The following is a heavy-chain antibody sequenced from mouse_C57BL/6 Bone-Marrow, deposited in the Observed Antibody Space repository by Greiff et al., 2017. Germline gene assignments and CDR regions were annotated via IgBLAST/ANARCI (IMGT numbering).Heavy chain of an antibody. CDR2: ISAGGSYT. J-gene: IGHJ2*01. CDR1: GFTFSSYA. V-gene: IGHV5-4*01. Sequence: DVQLVESGGGLVKPGGSLKLSCAASGFTFSSYAMSWVRQTPGKRLEWVATISAGGSYTYYPDNVKGRFTISRDNAKKHLYLQMSHLKVEYTAMCYCSSEALYLDYWGQGTTLTVSS. CDR3: SSEALYLDY.